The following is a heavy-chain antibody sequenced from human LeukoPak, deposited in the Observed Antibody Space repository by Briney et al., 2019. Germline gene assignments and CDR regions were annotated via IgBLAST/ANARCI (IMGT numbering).Heavy chain of an antibody. V-gene: IGHV3-53*01. J-gene: IGHJ4*02. D-gene: IGHD2-15*01. Sequence: PGGSLRLSCAASGFTVSSNYMSWVRQAPGKGLEWVSVICSGGSTYYADSVKGRFTISRDNSKNTLYLQMNSLRAEDTAVYYCARGYCSGGSCYYFDYWGQGTLVTVSS. CDR2: ICSGGST. CDR3: ARGYCSGGSCYYFDY. CDR1: GFTVSSNY.